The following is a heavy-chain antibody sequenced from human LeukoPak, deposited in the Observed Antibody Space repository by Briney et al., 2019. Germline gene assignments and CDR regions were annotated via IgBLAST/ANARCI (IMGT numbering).Heavy chain of an antibody. CDR3: ARDPDVVVEPAAVRVDY. Sequence: ASVKVSCKATGYTFTSYYMHWVRQAPGQGLEWMGWINPNTGGTNYAQQFQGRVTMTRDTSFSTAYMDLNRLTSDDTAVYYCARDPDVVVEPAAVRVDYWGQGILVTVSA. D-gene: IGHD2-2*01. J-gene: IGHJ4*02. CDR1: GYTFTSYY. V-gene: IGHV1-2*02. CDR2: INPNTGGT.